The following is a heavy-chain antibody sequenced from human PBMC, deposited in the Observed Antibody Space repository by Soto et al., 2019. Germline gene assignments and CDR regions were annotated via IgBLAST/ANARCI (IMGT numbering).Heavy chain of an antibody. CDR2: IYYSGST. CDR1: GGSISSGGYY. V-gene: IGHV4-31*03. D-gene: IGHD3-22*01. CDR3: ATSTRITMILSGYWRPVV. Sequence: LSLTCTVSGGSISSGGYYWSWIRQHPGKGLEWIGYIYYSGSTYYNPSLKSRVTISVDTSKNQFSLKLSSVTAADTAVYYCATSTRITMILSGYWRPVVWGQGTLVTVSS. J-gene: IGHJ4*02.